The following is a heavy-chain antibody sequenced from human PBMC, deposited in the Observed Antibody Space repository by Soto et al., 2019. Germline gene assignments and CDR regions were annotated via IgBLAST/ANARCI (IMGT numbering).Heavy chain of an antibody. V-gene: IGHV3-23*01. Sequence: GGSLRLSCAASGFTFSSYAMSWVRQAPGKGLEWVSAISGSGGSTYYADSVKGRFTISRDNSKNMLYLQMNSLRAEDAAVDYCAKLSPGGIAVAYYFDYWGQGTLVTVSS. CDR2: ISGSGGST. J-gene: IGHJ4*02. CDR3: AKLSPGGIAVAYYFDY. CDR1: GFTFSSYA. D-gene: IGHD6-19*01.